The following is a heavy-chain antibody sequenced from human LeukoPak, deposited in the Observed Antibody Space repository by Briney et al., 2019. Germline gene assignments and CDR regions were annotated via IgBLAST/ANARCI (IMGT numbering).Heavy chain of an antibody. V-gene: IGHV1-69*13. Sequence: SVEVSCKASGGTFSSYAISWVRQAPGQGLEWMGGIIPIFGTANYAQKFQGRVTITADESTSTAYMELSSLRSEDTAVYYCARARSGYRPYYFDYWGQGTLVTVSS. D-gene: IGHD3-3*01. J-gene: IGHJ4*02. CDR2: IIPIFGTA. CDR3: ARARSGYRPYYFDY. CDR1: GGTFSSYA.